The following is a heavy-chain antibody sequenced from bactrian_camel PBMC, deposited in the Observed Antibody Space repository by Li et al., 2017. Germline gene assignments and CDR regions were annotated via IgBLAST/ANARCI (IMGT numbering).Heavy chain of an antibody. D-gene: IGHD6*01. V-gene: IGHV3S40*01. CDR2: ISSDGSWT. Sequence: VQLVESGGGLVQPGGSLRLSCAASGFTFCSYGMSWVRQAPGKGLEWVSTISSDGSWTYYPDSVRGRFTISLDNAKTTAYLQMNSLKPDDTAVYYCAVGGPYDPRACTGNDFGHWGQGTQVTVS. J-gene: IGHJ6*01. CDR1: GFTFCSYG. CDR3: AVGGPYDPRACTGNDFGH.